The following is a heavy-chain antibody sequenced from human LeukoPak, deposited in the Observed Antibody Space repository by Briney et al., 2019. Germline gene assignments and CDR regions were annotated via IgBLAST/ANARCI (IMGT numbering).Heavy chain of an antibody. V-gene: IGHV4-59*08. CDR1: GGSISSYY. J-gene: IGHJ4*02. CDR2: ISDIGSI. D-gene: IGHD2-8*02. CDR3: AGHHPRNTVDF. Sequence: SETLSLTCTVSGGSISSYYWSWIRQPPGKGLEWIAYISDIGSINYNPSLKSRVTISLDTSKTQFSLKLSSVTAADTAVYYCAGHHPRNTVDFWGQGTLVTVSS.